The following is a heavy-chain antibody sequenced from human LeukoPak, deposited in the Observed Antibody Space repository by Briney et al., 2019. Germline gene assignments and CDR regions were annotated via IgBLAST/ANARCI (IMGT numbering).Heavy chain of an antibody. D-gene: IGHD6-13*01. J-gene: IGHJ4*02. CDR3: ARMREIAATGISGGDY. CDR2: IHHSGST. Sequence: SETLSPTCAVYGGSFSGFYWSWIRQPPGKGLEWIGEIHHSGSTNYNPSLKSRVTISVDTSKNQFSLKLSSVTAADTAVYYCARMREIAATGISGGDYWGQGTLVTVSS. V-gene: IGHV4-34*01. CDR1: GGSFSGFY.